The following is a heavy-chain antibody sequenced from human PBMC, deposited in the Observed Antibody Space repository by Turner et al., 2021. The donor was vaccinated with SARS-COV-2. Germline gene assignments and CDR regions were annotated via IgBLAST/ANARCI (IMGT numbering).Heavy chain of an antibody. J-gene: IGHJ4*02. CDR3: ARHSPELRGDFFDY. CDR1: GCSISSSSYY. CDR2: IYYSGST. Sequence: QLQLQESGPGLVKPSETLSLTCTVSGCSISSSSYYWGRIRQPPGKGLEWIGSIYYSGSTYNNSSLKSRVTMSVDTSKNQFSLKLTSVTAADTAVYYCARHSPELRGDFFDYWGQGTLDTVSS. D-gene: IGHD1-26*01. V-gene: IGHV4-39*01.